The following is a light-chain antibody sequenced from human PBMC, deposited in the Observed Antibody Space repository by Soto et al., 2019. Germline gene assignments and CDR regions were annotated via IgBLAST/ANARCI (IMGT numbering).Light chain of an antibody. CDR2: GVT. V-gene: IGLV2-14*01. CDR3: TSYTSSSTHV. CDR1: SSDIGGYDY. J-gene: IGLJ1*01. Sequence: QSALPQPASVSGSPGQSITITCTGTSSDIGGYDYVSWYQHHPGKAPKVIIYGVTNRPSGVSHRFSGSKSANTASLTISGLQAEDEADYYCTSYTSSSTHVFGTGTKVTVL.